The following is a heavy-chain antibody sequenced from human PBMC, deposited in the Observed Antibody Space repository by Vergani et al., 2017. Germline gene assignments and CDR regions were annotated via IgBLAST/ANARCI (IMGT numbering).Heavy chain of an antibody. CDR2: INTNTGNP. CDR3: AXVEMSWFGELLSNSPAYYYGMDV. D-gene: IGHD3-10*01. Sequence: QVQLVQSGSELKKPGASVKVSCKASGYTFTSYAMNWVRQAPGQGLEWMGWINTNTGNPTYAQGFTGRFVFSLDTSVSTAYLQISSLKAEDTAVYYCAXVEMSWFGELLSNSPAYYYGMDVWGQGTTVTVSS. J-gene: IGHJ6*02. CDR1: GYTFTSYA. V-gene: IGHV7-4-1*02.